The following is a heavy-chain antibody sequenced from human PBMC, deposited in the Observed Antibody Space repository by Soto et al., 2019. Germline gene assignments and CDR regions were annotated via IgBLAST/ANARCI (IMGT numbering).Heavy chain of an antibody. D-gene: IGHD6-19*01. CDR1: GFTFSSYA. Sequence: LRLSCAASGFTFSSYAMSWVRQAPGKGLEWVSAISGSGDSTYYADSVKGRFTISRDNSKNTLYLQMNSLRAEDTAVYYCAKGVPGIAVAGTGYFQHWGQGTLVTVSS. J-gene: IGHJ1*01. V-gene: IGHV3-23*01. CDR2: ISGSGDST. CDR3: AKGVPGIAVAGTGYFQH.